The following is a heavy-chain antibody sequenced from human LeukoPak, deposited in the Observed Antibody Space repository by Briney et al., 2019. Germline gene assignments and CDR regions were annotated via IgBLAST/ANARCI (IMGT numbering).Heavy chain of an antibody. J-gene: IGHJ3*02. CDR2: IYYSGST. Sequence: SETLSLTCTVSGGSISSGDYYWGWIRQPPGKGLEWIGSIYYSGSTYYNPSLKSRVTISVDTSKNQFSLKLSSVTAADTAVYYCASAYYYDSSGYSLTAAFDIWGQGTMVTVSS. CDR1: GGSISSGDYY. V-gene: IGHV4-39*01. D-gene: IGHD3-22*01. CDR3: ASAYYYDSSGYSLTAAFDI.